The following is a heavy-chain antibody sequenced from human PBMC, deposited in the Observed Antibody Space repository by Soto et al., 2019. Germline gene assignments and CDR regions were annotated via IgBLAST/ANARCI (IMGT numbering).Heavy chain of an antibody. CDR1: GYTFTSYY. J-gene: IGHJ3*02. Sequence: ASVKVSCKASGYTFTSYYMHWVRQAPGQGLEWMGIINPSGGSTSYAQKFQGRVTMTRDTSTSTVYMELSSLRSGDTAVYYCAGQYSSSSGRRAFDIWGQGTMVTVSS. CDR3: AGQYSSSSGRRAFDI. CDR2: INPSGGST. D-gene: IGHD6-6*01. V-gene: IGHV1-46*01.